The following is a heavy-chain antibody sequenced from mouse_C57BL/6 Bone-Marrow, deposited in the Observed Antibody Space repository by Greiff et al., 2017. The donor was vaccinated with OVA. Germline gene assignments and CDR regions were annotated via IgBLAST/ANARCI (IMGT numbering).Heavy chain of an antibody. CDR3: TRMYYGSSYHYAMDY. CDR2: IDPETGGT. Sequence: SGAELVRPGASVTLSCKASGYTFTDYEMHWVKQTPVHGLEWIGAIDPETGGTAYNQKFKGKAILTADKSSSTAYMELRSLTSEDSAVYYCTRMYYGSSYHYAMDYWGQGTSVTVSS. J-gene: IGHJ4*01. CDR1: GYTFTDYE. D-gene: IGHD1-1*01. V-gene: IGHV1-15*01.